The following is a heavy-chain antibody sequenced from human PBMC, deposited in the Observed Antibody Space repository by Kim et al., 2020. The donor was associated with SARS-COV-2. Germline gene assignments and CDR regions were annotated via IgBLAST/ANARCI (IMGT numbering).Heavy chain of an antibody. CDR1: GDSVSSNSAA. D-gene: IGHD6-19*01. CDR3: ARASGSGWYYRDYYYYGMDV. CDR2: TYYRSKWYN. J-gene: IGHJ6*02. Sequence: SQTLSLTCAISGDSVSSNSAAWNWIRQSPSRGLEWLGRTYYRSKWYNDYAVSVKSRITINPDTSKNQFSLQLNSVTPEDTAVYYCARASGSGWYYRDYYYYGMDVWGQVTTVTVSS. V-gene: IGHV6-1*01.